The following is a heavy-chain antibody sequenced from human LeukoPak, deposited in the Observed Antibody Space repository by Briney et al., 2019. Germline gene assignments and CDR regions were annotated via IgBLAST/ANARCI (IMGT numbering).Heavy chain of an antibody. CDR2: IYYSGST. Sequence: PSETLSLTCTVSGGSVSSSSYYWGWIRQPPGKGLEWIGNIYYSGSTYYNPSLKSRVSISVDTSKNQFSLKLNSLTAADTAVYYCARLSGYGLHYYYYMDVWGSGTTVTVSS. CDR1: GGSVSSSSYY. J-gene: IGHJ6*03. CDR3: ARLSGYGLHYYYYMDV. V-gene: IGHV4-39*07. D-gene: IGHD5-12*01.